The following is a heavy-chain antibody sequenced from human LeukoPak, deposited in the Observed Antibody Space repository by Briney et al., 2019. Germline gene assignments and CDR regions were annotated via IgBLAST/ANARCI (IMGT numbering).Heavy chain of an antibody. V-gene: IGHV3-30*03. CDR1: GFTFSSYG. Sequence: SGGSLRLSCAASGFTFSSYGMHWVRQAPGKGLEWVAVISYDGSNKYYADSVKGRFTISRDNSKNTLYLQMNSLRAEDTAVYYCASLRNSDYWGQGTLVTVSS. D-gene: IGHD4-17*01. CDR3: ASLRNSDY. J-gene: IGHJ4*02. CDR2: ISYDGSNK.